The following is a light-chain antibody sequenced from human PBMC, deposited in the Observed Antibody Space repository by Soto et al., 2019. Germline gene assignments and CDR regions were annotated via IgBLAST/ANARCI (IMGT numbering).Light chain of an antibody. V-gene: IGLV2-14*03. CDR2: DVS. CDR1: SSDVGGYNY. J-gene: IGLJ2*01. CDR3: SSYTTSDTLV. Sequence: QSALTQPASVSGSPGQSITISCTGTSSDVGGYNYVSWYQQHPGKAPKLMIYDVSYRPSGVSNRFSGSKSGSTASLTISGLQAEDEANYYCSSYTTSDTLVFGGGTQLTVL.